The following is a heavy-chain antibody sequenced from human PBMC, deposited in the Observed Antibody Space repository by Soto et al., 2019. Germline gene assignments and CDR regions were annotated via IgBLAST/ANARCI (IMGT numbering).Heavy chain of an antibody. Sequence: VQLVQSGDEVKKPGASVKVSCQASGYTFTSYGISWVRQAPGQWLELMGSISAYNGNTNYAQKLQGRVTMTTDTSTSKAYMELRSLRSDDTAVYYCARDPGYGDSEIDYWGQGPLVNVSA. V-gene: IGHV1-18*01. CDR3: ARDPGYGDSEIDY. J-gene: IGHJ4*02. CDR2: ISAYNGNT. D-gene: IGHD4-17*01. CDR1: GYTFTSYG.